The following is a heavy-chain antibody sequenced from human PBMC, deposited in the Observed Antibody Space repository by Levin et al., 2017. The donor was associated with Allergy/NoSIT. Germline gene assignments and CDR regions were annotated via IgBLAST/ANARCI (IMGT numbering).Heavy chain of an antibody. Sequence: GGSLRLSCAASGFTFSSYAMNWVRQAPGKGLEWVSAISGSGGSTYYADSVKGRFAISRDNSKNTLYLHVNSLRAEDTAVYYCAKENDGYYDWSFDLWGHGTLVTVSS. V-gene: IGHV3-23*01. J-gene: IGHJ2*01. CDR3: AKENDGYYDWSFDL. D-gene: IGHD3-3*01. CDR2: ISGSGGST. CDR1: GFTFSSYA.